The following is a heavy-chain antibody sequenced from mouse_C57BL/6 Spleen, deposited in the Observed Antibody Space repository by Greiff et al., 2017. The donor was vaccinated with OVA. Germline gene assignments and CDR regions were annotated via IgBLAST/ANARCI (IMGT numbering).Heavy chain of an antibody. V-gene: IGHV1-64*01. CDR1: GYTFTSYW. CDR2: IHPNSGST. CDR3: AREFTTVVRDY. D-gene: IGHD1-1*01. J-gene: IGHJ3*01. Sequence: QVQLQQPGAELVKPGASVKLSCKASGYTFTSYWMHWVKQRPGQGLEWIGMIHPNSGSTNYNEKFKSKATLTVDKSSSTAYMQLSSLTSEDSAVYYCAREFTTVVRDYWGQGTLVTVSA.